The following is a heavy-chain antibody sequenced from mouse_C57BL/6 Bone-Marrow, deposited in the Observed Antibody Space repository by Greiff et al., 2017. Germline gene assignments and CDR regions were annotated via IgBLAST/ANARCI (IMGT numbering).Heavy chain of an antibody. J-gene: IGHJ1*03. Sequence: VKLQESGAELARPGASVKLSCKASGYTFTSYGISWVKQRTGQGLEWIGEIYPRSGNTYYNEKFKGKATLTADKSSSTAYMELRSLTSEDSAVYFCAREDYGSSLYWYFDVWGTGTTVTVSS. CDR1: GYTFTSYG. CDR3: AREDYGSSLYWYFDV. D-gene: IGHD1-1*01. CDR2: IYPRSGNT. V-gene: IGHV1-81*01.